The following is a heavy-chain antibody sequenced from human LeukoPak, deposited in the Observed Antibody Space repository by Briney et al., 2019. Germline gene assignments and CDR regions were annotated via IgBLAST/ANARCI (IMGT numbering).Heavy chain of an antibody. V-gene: IGHV4-59*12. J-gene: IGHJ4*02. CDR3: ARSAGTVSDYFDY. CDR2: IYYSGST. Sequence: SETLSLTCTVSGGSISSYYWSWIRQPPGKGLEWIGYIYYSGSTYYNPSLKSRVTISVDTSKNQFSLKLSSVTAADTAVYYCARSAGTVSDYFDYWGQGTLVTVSS. D-gene: IGHD1-7*01. CDR1: GGSISSYY.